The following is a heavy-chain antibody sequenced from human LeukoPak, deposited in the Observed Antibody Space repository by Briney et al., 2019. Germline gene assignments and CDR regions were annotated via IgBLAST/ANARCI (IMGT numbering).Heavy chain of an antibody. CDR1: GGSISSSSYY. CDR2: IYYSGST. CDR3: ARGGYSSGWYGGYYYYYGMDV. V-gene: IGHV4-39*01. J-gene: IGHJ6*02. D-gene: IGHD6-19*01. Sequence: SETLPLTCTVSGGSISSSSYYWGWIRQPPGKGLEWIGGIYYSGSTYYNPSLKSRVTISVDTSKNLFSLKLSSVTAADTAVYYCARGGYSSGWYGGYYYYYGMDVWGQGTTVTVSS.